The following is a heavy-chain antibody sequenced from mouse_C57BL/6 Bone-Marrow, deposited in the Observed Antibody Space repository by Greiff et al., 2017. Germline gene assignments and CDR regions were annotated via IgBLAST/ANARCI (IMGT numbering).Heavy chain of an antibody. CDR3: ARSKNWDSWFAY. Sequence: VQLQESGAELVRPGTSVKVSCKASGYAFTNYLIEWVKPRPGQGLEWIGVINPGSGGTNYNAKFKGKGTLTADKSSSTAYMQLISLTSEDSAVYFCARSKNWDSWFAYWGQGTLVTVSA. CDR1: GYAFTNYL. J-gene: IGHJ3*01. V-gene: IGHV1-54*01. CDR2: INPGSGGT. D-gene: IGHD4-1*01.